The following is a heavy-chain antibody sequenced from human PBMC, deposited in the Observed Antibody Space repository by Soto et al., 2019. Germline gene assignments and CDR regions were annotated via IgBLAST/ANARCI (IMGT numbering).Heavy chain of an antibody. Sequence: QVHLVQSGAEVKKPGASVKVSCKGSGYTFTSYGLTWVRQAPGQGLEWMGWISAHNGNTDYAQRLQGRVTVTRDTSTSTAYMELRSLRSDDTAVYYCASVRYGDYWGQGALVTCSS. D-gene: IGHD1-1*01. J-gene: IGHJ4*02. CDR2: ISAHNGNT. CDR3: ASVRYGDY. V-gene: IGHV1-18*01. CDR1: GYTFTSYG.